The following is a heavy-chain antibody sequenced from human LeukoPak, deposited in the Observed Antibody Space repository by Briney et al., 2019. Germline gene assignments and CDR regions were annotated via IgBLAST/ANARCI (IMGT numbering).Heavy chain of an antibody. D-gene: IGHD3-10*01. CDR1: GGSISSGDYY. Sequence: SQTLSHTCNVSGGSISSGDYYWSWIRQPPGKGLEWIGYIYYSGNTYYNPSLKSRVTISVDTSKNQFSLRLNSVTAADTAVYYCARRYGSGSYTDWFDPWGQGTLVTVSS. V-gene: IGHV4-30-4*01. CDR2: IYYSGNT. J-gene: IGHJ5*02. CDR3: ARRYGSGSYTDWFDP.